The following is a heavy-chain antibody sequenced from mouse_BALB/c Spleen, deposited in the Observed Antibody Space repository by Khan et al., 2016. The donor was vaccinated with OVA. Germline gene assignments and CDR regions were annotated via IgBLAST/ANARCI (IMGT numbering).Heavy chain of an antibody. J-gene: IGHJ4*01. CDR1: GFSLTTYG. CDR2: IWSDGST. D-gene: IGHD2-3*01. Sequence: QVQLKESGPGLVAPSQSLSITCTVSGFSLTTYGVHWVRQPPGKGLEWLVVIWSDGSTNYNSVLKSRLSISKDNSKSQVFLKMISLQTDDTAMYYCARWFDGYSSLYAMDYWGQGTSVTVSS. CDR3: ARWFDGYSSLYAMDY. V-gene: IGHV2-6*02.